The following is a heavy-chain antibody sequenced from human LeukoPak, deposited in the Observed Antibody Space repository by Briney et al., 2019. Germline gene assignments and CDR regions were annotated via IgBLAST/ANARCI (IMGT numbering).Heavy chain of an antibody. CDR1: GGTFSSYA. CDR2: IIPILGIA. D-gene: IGHD6-13*01. CDR3: ARVGSSWYGGAFDI. J-gene: IGHJ3*02. Sequence: GASVKVSCKASGGTFSSYAISWGRQAPGQGLEWMGRIIPILGIANYAQKFQGRVTITADKSTSTAYMELSSLRSEDTAVYYCARVGSSWYGGAFDIWGQGTMVTVSS. V-gene: IGHV1-69*04.